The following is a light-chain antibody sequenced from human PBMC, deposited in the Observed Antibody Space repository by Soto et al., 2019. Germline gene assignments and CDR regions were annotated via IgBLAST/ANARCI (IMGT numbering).Light chain of an antibody. CDR3: SSYAGYNNGDV. J-gene: IGLJ1*01. V-gene: IGLV2-8*01. Sequence: QSVLTQPPSASGSPGQSVTISCTGTSSDVGGYDYVSWYQQHPGKAPKLMIYEVNKRPSGVPDRFSGSKSGNTASLTVSGLQAEDEADYYCSSYAGYNNGDVFGTGTKLTVL. CDR1: SSDVGGYDY. CDR2: EVN.